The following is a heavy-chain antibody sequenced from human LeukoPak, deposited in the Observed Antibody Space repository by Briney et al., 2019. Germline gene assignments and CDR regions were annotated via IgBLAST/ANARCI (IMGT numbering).Heavy chain of an antibody. D-gene: IGHD2-8*01. CDR1: GFTFSDFA. CDR2: IGGTGET. Sequence: GGSLRLSCAASGFTFSDFAMNWVRQAPGKGLEWVSVIGGTGETHSTDSVKGRFTISRDNSKNTLSLQMNSLRPEDTAVYYCAKDSWPRHGIYDPFDIWGQGTMVVVSS. CDR3: AKDSWPRHGIYDPFDI. J-gene: IGHJ3*02. V-gene: IGHV3-23*01.